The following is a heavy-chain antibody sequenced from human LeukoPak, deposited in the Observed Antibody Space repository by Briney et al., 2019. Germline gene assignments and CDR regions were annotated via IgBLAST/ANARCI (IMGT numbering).Heavy chain of an antibody. D-gene: IGHD6-13*01. J-gene: IGHJ3*02. CDR2: IYTSGST. Sequence: PSETPSLTCTVSGGSISSYYWSWIRQPAGKGLEWIGRIYTSGSTNYNPSLKSRVTMSVDTSKNQFSLKLSSVTAADTAVYYCARASYSSSWYGDDAFDIWGQGTMVTVSS. CDR3: ARASYSSSWYGDDAFDI. CDR1: GGSISSYY. V-gene: IGHV4-4*07.